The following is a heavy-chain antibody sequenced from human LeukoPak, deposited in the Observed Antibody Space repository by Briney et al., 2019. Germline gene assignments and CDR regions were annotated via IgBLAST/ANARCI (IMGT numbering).Heavy chain of an antibody. V-gene: IGHV4-59*01. J-gene: IGHJ4*02. Sequence: SETLSLTCTVSGGSISTYYWNWIRQPPGKGLEWIGYIYYSGTTNYNPSLKSRVSMSVDTSKNQFSLKLSSVTAADTAVYYCARPYSSGWYYFDYWGQGTLVTVSS. D-gene: IGHD6-19*01. CDR1: GGSISTYY. CDR2: IYYSGTT. CDR3: ARPYSSGWYYFDY.